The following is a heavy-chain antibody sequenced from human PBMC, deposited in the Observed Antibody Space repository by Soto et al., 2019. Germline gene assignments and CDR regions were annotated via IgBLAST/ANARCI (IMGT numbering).Heavy chain of an antibody. CDR1: GGSISSGDYS. Sequence: QLQLQESASGLVKPSQTLSLTCAVSGGSISSGDYSWSWIRQPPGKGLEWIGYIYHSGSTYYNPSLKSRVTISLDRSKNQFSLKLSSVTAADTAVYYCARGRVWALDPWGQGTLVTVSS. V-gene: IGHV4-30-2*01. J-gene: IGHJ5*02. CDR3: ARGRVWALDP. D-gene: IGHD7-27*01. CDR2: IYHSGST.